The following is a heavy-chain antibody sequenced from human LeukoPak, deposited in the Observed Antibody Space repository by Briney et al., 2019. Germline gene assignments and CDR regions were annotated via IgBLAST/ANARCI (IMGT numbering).Heavy chain of an antibody. CDR3: ARGRGGWIFDY. J-gene: IGHJ4*02. CDR1: GGSFSGYY. V-gene: IGHV4-34*01. D-gene: IGHD6-19*01. CDR2: INHSGST. Sequence: SETLSLTCAVYGGSFSGYYWSWIRQPPGKGLEWIGEINHSGSTNYNPSLKSRVTISVDTSKNQFSLKLSSVTAADTAVYYCARGRGGWIFDYWGQGTLVTVSS.